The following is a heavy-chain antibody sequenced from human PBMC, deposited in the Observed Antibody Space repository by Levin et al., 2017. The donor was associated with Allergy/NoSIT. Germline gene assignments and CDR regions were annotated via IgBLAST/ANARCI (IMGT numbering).Heavy chain of an antibody. CDR3: TTYSGFNRN. CDR2: IASKTNGAPI. J-gene: IGHJ4*02. V-gene: IGHV3-15*04. CDR1: GFTFSDAS. Sequence: GESLKISCAASGFTFSDASMSWVRQVPEKGLEWIGRIASKTNGAPIAHGAPVKGRFTISRDDSTSTLYLQLNSLKAEDTGVYFCTTYSGFNRNWGQGTLVAVSS. D-gene: IGHD5-24*01.